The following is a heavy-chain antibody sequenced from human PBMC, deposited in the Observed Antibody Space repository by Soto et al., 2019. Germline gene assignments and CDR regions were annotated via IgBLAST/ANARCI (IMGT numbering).Heavy chain of an antibody. Sequence: ASVKVSCKASGYTFTNSDINWVRQAPGQGLEWMGWMNPDSGHAAYAQKLQGRVTLTTSTSTSTVYMEMRSLGSEDTAVYYCARRPHCSGGICYYGLDNWGQGTLVTVS. CDR1: GYTFTNSD. D-gene: IGHD2-15*01. J-gene: IGHJ4*02. CDR3: ARRPHCSGGICYYGLDN. CDR2: MNPDSGHA. V-gene: IGHV1-8*01.